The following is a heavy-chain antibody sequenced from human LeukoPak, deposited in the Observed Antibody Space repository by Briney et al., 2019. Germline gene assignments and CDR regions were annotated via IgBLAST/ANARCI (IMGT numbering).Heavy chain of an antibody. CDR3: ARLRSSGYYYTEYYFDY. V-gene: IGHV1-18*01. D-gene: IGHD3-22*01. Sequence: VASVKVSCKASGYTFTSYGISWVRQAPGQGLEWMGWISAYNGNTNYAQKLQGRVTMTTDTSTSTACMELRSLRSDDTAVYYCARLRSSGYYYTEYYFDYWGQGTLVTVSS. J-gene: IGHJ4*02. CDR1: GYTFTSYG. CDR2: ISAYNGNT.